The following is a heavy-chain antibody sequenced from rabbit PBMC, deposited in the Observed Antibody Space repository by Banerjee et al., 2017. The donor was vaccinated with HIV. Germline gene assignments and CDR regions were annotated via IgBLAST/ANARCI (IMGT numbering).Heavy chain of an antibody. Sequence: QSLEESGGGLVKPEGSLTLTCKASGFTFSSYDMCWVRQAPGKGLEWIACIATGSSGITYYTSWAKGRFTISKTSSTTVTLQMTSLTAADTATYFCARDLAGVIGWNFNLWGQGTLVTVS. J-gene: IGHJ4*01. CDR1: GFTFSSYD. D-gene: IGHD4-1*01. CDR2: IATGSSGIT. CDR3: ARDLAGVIGWNFNL. V-gene: IGHV1S40*01.